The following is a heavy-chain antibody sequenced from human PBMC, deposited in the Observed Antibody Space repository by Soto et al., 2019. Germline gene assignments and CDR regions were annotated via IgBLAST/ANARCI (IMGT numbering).Heavy chain of an antibody. J-gene: IGHJ4*02. Sequence: GGSLRLSCAASGFTFSSYAMSWVRQAPGKGLEWVSAISGSGGSTYYADSVKGRFTISRDNSKNTLYLQMNSLRAEDTAVYYCAKDGPQIKHIVVVIAIFGSHFDYWGQGTLATVSS. V-gene: IGHV3-23*01. CDR3: AKDGPQIKHIVVVIAIFGSHFDY. D-gene: IGHD2-21*01. CDR1: GFTFSSYA. CDR2: ISGSGGST.